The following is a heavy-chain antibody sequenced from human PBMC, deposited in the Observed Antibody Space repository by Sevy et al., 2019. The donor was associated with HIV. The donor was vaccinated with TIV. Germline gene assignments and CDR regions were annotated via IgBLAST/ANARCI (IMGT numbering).Heavy chain of an antibody. CDR2: IWYDGSYE. V-gene: IGHV3-33*06. CDR1: GFTFSNYG. D-gene: IGHD3-3*01. Sequence: GGSLRLSCAASGFTFSNYGMHWVRQAPGKGLEWVAVIWYDGSYEYYADSVKGRFTISRDNAKSTLYLQMNRLRAEDTAVYYCAKTVPIFGVLMNPDFDQWGQGTLVTVSS. J-gene: IGHJ5*02. CDR3: AKTVPIFGVLMNPDFDQ.